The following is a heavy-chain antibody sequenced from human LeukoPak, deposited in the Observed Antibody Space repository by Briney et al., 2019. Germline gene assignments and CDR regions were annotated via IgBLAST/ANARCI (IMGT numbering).Heavy chain of an antibody. CDR1: GFTVSSNS. J-gene: IGHJ3*02. CDR2: ISGSGGST. CDR3: AKEYSGSAPEAFDI. D-gene: IGHD1-26*01. V-gene: IGHV3-23*01. Sequence: PGGSLRLSCTVSGFTVSSNSMSWVRQAPGKGLEWVSAISGSGGSTYYADSVKGRFTISRDNSKNTLYLQMNSLRAEDTAVYYCAKEYSGSAPEAFDIWGQGTMVTVSS.